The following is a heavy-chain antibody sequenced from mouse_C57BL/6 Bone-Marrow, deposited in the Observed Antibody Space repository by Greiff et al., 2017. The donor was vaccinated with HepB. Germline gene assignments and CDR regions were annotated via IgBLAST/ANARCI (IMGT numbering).Heavy chain of an antibody. CDR1: GYTFTDYY. D-gene: IGHD2-12*01. Sequence: VQVVESGAELVRPGASVKLSCKASGYTFTDYYINWVKQRPGQGLEWIARIYPGSGNTYYNEKFKGKATLTAEKSSSTAYMQLSSLTSEDSAVYFCARHDPFDYWGQGTTLTVSS. J-gene: IGHJ2*01. CDR3: ARHDPFDY. CDR2: IYPGSGNT. V-gene: IGHV1-76*01.